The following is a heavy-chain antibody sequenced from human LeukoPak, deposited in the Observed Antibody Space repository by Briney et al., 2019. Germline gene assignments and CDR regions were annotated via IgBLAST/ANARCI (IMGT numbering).Heavy chain of an antibody. J-gene: IGHJ5*02. Sequence: PSETLSLTCTVSGGSISSSSYYWGWIRQPPGKGLEWIGSIYYSGSTYYNPSLKSRVTISVDTSKNQFSLKLSSVTAADTAVYYCARQETLPRGYYYDSSGSQNWFDPWGQGTLVTVSS. CDR1: GGSISSSSYY. V-gene: IGHV4-39*01. D-gene: IGHD3-22*01. CDR3: ARQETLPRGYYYDSSGSQNWFDP. CDR2: IYYSGST.